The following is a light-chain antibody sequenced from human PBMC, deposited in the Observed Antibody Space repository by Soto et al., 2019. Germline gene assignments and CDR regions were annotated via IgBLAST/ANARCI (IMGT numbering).Light chain of an antibody. CDR2: GAS. CDR1: QSVSGN. CDR3: QQYNNWPRT. V-gene: IGKV3-15*01. J-gene: IGKJ1*01. Sequence: EIVMTQSPATLSVSPGQRATLSCRASQSVSGNLAWYQQKPGQAPRLLIYGASTRATGIPARFSGSGSGTEFTLTISSLQSEDFAVYYCQQYNNWPRTFGQGTKVDIK.